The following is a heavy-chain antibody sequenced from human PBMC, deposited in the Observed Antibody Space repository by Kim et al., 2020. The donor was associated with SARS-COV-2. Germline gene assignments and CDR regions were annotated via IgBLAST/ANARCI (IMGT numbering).Heavy chain of an antibody. D-gene: IGHD6-25*01. CDR2: STI. J-gene: IGHJ4*02. Sequence: STIYYADAVKGRLTISSDKAKNSLYLQMISLRAEDLAVYYCARGADSIDYWGQGPLVTVSS. CDR3: ARGADSIDY. V-gene: IGHV3-11*04.